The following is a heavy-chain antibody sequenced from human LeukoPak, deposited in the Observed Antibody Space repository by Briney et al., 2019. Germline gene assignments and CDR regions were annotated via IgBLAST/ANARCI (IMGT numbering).Heavy chain of an antibody. CDR2: IIPILGIA. CDR3: ARDCPNYDSSGYYFDY. CDR1: GGTFSSYT. J-gene: IGHJ4*02. V-gene: IGHV1-69*04. Sequence: SVEVSCKASGGTFSSYTISWVRQAPGQGLEWMGRIIPILGIANYAQKSQGRVTITADKSTSTAYMELSSLRSEDTAVYYCARDCPNYDSSGYYFDYWGQGTLVTVSS. D-gene: IGHD3-22*01.